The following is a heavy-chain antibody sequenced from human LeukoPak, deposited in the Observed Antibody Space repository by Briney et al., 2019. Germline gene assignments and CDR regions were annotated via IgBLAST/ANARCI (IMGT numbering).Heavy chain of an antibody. V-gene: IGHV3-23*01. CDR2: ISGSGGST. D-gene: IGHD3-3*01. Sequence: GSLRLSCAASGFTFSSYAMSWVRQAPGKGLEWVSAISGSGGSTYYADSVKGRFTISRDNSKNTLNLQMNSLRAKDTAVYYCAKDGSGTESPIWGQGTLVTVSS. J-gene: IGHJ4*02. CDR3: AKDGSGTESPI. CDR1: GFTFSSYA.